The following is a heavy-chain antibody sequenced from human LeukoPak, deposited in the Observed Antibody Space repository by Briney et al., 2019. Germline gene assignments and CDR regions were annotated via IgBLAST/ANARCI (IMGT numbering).Heavy chain of an antibody. CDR3: ARAHYYDSSGTTDASSFDI. J-gene: IGHJ3*02. CDR2: INPSGGST. CDR1: GYTFTSYY. Sequence: ASVKVSCKASGYTFTSYYMHWVRQAPGQGLEWMGIINPSGGSTSYAQKFQGRVIMTRDMSTSTVYMELSSLRSEDTAVYYCARAHYYDSSGTTDASSFDIWGQGTMVTVSS. V-gene: IGHV1-46*01. D-gene: IGHD3-22*01.